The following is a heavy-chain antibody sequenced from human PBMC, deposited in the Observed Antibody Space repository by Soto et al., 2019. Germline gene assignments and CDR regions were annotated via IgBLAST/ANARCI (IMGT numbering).Heavy chain of an antibody. CDR1: GFTFSNAW. J-gene: IGHJ4*02. D-gene: IGHD3-10*01. CDR3: TTEYGFYFDY. CDR2: IKSKTDGGTT. Sequence: EVQLVESGGGLVKPGGSLRLSCAASGFTFSNAWMSWVRQAPGKGLEWVGRIKSKTDGGTTDYAAPVKGRFTITRDDSKNTLSLQMHSLKTEDTAVYYCTTEYGFYFDYWGQGTLVTVSS. V-gene: IGHV3-15*01.